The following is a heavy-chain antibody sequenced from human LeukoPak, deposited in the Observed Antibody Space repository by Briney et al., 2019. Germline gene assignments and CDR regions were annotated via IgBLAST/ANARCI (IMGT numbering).Heavy chain of an antibody. Sequence: GGSLRLSCAASGFAFSSYWMSWVRQAPGKGLEWVANIKPDGSEKDYVDSVKGRFTISRDNDKNSLYLQMNSLRAEDTAVYYCARIGNWFGNDYWGQGTLVTVSS. D-gene: IGHD3-10*01. CDR3: ARIGNWFGNDY. V-gene: IGHV3-7*05. CDR2: IKPDGSEK. J-gene: IGHJ4*02. CDR1: GFAFSSYW.